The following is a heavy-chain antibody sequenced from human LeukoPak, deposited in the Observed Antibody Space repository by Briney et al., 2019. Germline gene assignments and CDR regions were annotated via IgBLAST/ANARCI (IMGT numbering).Heavy chain of an antibody. CDR1: GGSFSDYY. J-gene: IGHJ6*03. V-gene: IGHV4-34*01. CDR3: TRVKGVAAAGYYYMDV. CDR2: INHSGST. Sequence: SETLSLTCAVYGGSFSDYYWSWIRRPPGKGLEWIGEINHSGSTNYNPSLKSRVTISVDTSKNQFSLKLSSVTAADTAVYYCTRVKGVAAAGYYYMDVWGKGTTVTISS. D-gene: IGHD6-13*01.